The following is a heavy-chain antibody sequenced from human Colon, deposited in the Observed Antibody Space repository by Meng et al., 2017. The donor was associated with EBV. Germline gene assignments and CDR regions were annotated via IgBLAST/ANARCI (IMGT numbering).Heavy chain of an antibody. CDR2: IHYTGST. Sequence: QVQLQESGARLVKPSGXPSLNCXVSGRFITSENWWTWVRQPPGKGLEWIGEIHYTGSTNYNPSLKSRVTISIDNSKHQFSLNLTSLTAADTAVYFCAKINWRIDMEAIIKWFDPGGQGTLVTVSS. CDR1: GRFITSENW. V-gene: IGHV4-4*02. CDR3: AKINWRIDMEAIIKWFDP. D-gene: IGHD5-12*01. J-gene: IGHJ5*02.